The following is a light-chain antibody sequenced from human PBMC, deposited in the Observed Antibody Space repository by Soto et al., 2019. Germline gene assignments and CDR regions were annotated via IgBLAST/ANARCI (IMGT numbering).Light chain of an antibody. J-gene: IGLJ2*01. Sequence: QSVLTQPASVSGSPGQSITISCSGSSSDVGGYHYVSWYQQYPGEAPKLVISEVSTRPAGVSNRFSRSKSGNTASLPLSGLQADDEADYYCCSHTSCTAPLFCGVPKLTLL. CDR2: EVS. CDR3: CSHTSCTAPL. CDR1: SSDVGGYHY. V-gene: IGLV2-14*01.